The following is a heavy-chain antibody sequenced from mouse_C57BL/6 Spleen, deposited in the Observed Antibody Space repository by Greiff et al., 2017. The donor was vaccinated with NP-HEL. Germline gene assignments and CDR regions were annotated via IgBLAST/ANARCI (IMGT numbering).Heavy chain of an antibody. V-gene: IGHV1-64*01. D-gene: IGHD1-1*01. Sequence: QVQLQQPGAELVKPGASVKLSCKASGYTFTSYWMHWVKQRPGQGLEWIGMIHPNSGSTNYNEKFKSKATVTVDKSSGTAYMQLSSLTSEDSAVYYCARRDYYGSSWFAYWGKGTLVTVSA. CDR1: GYTFTSYW. CDR2: IHPNSGST. CDR3: ARRDYYGSSWFAY. J-gene: IGHJ3*01.